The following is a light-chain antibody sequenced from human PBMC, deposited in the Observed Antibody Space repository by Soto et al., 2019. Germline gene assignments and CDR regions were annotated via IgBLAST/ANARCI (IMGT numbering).Light chain of an antibody. CDR1: QSVSSNF. Sequence: EIVLTQSPGTLSLSPGERATLSCRASQSVSSNFLAWYQHKPGQAPRLLIYGASSRATGIPDRFSGSGSGKDFILTISRLEPEDFAVFYCQQYGDSLFTFGPGTKVDIK. V-gene: IGKV3-20*01. CDR3: QQYGDSLFT. J-gene: IGKJ3*01. CDR2: GAS.